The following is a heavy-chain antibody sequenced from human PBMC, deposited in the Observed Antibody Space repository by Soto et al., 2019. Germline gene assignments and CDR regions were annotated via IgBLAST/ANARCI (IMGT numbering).Heavy chain of an antibody. Sequence: GASVKVSCKASGYTFTSYAMHWVRQAPGQRLEWMGWINAGNGNTKYSQKFQGRVTITRDTSASTAYMELSSLRSEDTAVYYCARGSTRLGYCSSTSCYLPGWFDPWGQGTLVTVSS. CDR3: ARGSTRLGYCSSTSCYLPGWFDP. D-gene: IGHD2-2*01. CDR1: GYTFTSYA. CDR2: INAGNGNT. J-gene: IGHJ5*02. V-gene: IGHV1-3*01.